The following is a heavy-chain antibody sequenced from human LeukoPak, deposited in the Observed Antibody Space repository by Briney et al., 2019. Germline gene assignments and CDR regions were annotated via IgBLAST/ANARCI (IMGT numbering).Heavy chain of an antibody. V-gene: IGHV4-39*07. J-gene: IGHJ4*02. Sequence: SETLSLTCTVSGGSISSSSYYWGWIRQPPGKGLEWIGSIYYSGSTYYNPSLKSRVTISVDTSKNQFSLKLSSVTAADTAVYYCARATFPKPYFDYWGQGTLVTVSS. CDR3: ARATFPKPYFDY. CDR2: IYYSGST. CDR1: GGSISSSSYY.